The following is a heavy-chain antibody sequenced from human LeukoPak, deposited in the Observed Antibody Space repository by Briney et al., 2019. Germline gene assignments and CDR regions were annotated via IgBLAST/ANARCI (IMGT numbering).Heavy chain of an antibody. J-gene: IGHJ4*02. Sequence: SETLSLTCTVSGGSISSSSYYWGWIRQPPGKGLEWIGEINHSGSTNYNPSLKSRVTISVDTSKNQFSLKLSSVTAADTAVYYCARENQVSDIVVGRLDYWGQGTLVTVSS. D-gene: IGHD2-15*01. CDR2: INHSGST. CDR1: GGSISSSSYY. CDR3: ARENQVSDIVVGRLDY. V-gene: IGHV4-39*07.